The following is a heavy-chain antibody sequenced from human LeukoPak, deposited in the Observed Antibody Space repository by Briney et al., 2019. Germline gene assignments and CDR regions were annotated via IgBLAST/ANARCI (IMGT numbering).Heavy chain of an antibody. CDR2: ISDNGGST. D-gene: IGHD3-10*01. Sequence: GGSLRLSCAASGFTFSGYWMHWVRQAPGKGLEYVSGISDNGGSTYYADSVKGRFTISRDNSKNTLFLQMSSLRAEDTAVYYCEKAQFTYYYGSGSLGSFDYWGQGTLVTVSS. CDR1: GFTFSGYW. V-gene: IGHV3-64D*06. J-gene: IGHJ4*02. CDR3: EKAQFTYYYGSGSLGSFDY.